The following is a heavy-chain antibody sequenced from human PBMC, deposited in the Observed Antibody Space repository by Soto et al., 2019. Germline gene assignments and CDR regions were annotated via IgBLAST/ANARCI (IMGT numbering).Heavy chain of an antibody. Sequence: GESLKISCKGSGYSFTSYWIGWVRQMPGKGLEWMGIIYPGDSDTRYSPSFQGQVTISADKSISTAYLQWSSLKASDTAMYYCARDLPRHGSGSYYCYGMDVWGQGTTVTVSS. J-gene: IGHJ6*02. CDR2: IYPGDSDT. V-gene: IGHV5-51*01. CDR1: GYSFTSYW. D-gene: IGHD3-10*01. CDR3: ARDLPRHGSGSYYCYGMDV.